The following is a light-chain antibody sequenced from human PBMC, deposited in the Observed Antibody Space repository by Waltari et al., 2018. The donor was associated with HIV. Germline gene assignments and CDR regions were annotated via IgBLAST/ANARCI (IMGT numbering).Light chain of an antibody. V-gene: IGLV4-69*01. CDR2: LNSDGSH. CDR3: QTWDTGIV. J-gene: IGLJ2*01. CDR1: SGDSSYA. Sequence: QLVLTQSPSASASLGASVKLTCTLSSGDSSYAIAWHQQLPEKGPRYLMKLNSDGSHSQGDGIPDRFSGSSSGAERYLTISSLQSEDEADYYCQTWDTGIVFVGVTKLTVL.